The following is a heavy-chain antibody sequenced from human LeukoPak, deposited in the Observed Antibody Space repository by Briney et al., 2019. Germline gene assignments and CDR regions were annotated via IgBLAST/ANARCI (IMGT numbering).Heavy chain of an antibody. V-gene: IGHV3-48*03. D-gene: IGHD5-18*01. CDR2: ISSSGNTI. CDR3: ARGGYTFGYDDY. Sequence: GGSLRLSCAASGFTFSSYEMNWVRQAPGKGLQWVSYISSSGNTIYYADSVKGRLTISRDNAKNSLYLQMNSLRAEDTAVYYCARGGYTFGYDDYWGQGTLVTVSS. J-gene: IGHJ4*02. CDR1: GFTFSSYE.